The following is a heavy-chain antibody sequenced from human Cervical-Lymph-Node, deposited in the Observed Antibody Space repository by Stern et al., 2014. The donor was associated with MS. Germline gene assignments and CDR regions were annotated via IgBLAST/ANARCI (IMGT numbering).Heavy chain of an antibody. J-gene: IGHJ5*02. CDR2: IFPDDSDT. V-gene: IGHV5-51*01. D-gene: IGHD5-24*01. CDR1: GYIFTNNW. Sequence: VQLGQSGAEMKKAGEALKISCRTSGYIFTNNWNGWVRQVPGKGLEWMWTIFPDDSDTKYSPSFQGQVTMSADKSTNTAYLQWSSLKAPDTAIYYCARQPNGNINWFDPWGQGTLVTV. CDR3: ARQPNGNINWFDP.